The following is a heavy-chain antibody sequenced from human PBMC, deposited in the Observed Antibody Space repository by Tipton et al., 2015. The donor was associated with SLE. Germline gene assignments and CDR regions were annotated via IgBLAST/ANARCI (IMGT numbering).Heavy chain of an antibody. D-gene: IGHD2-15*01. V-gene: IGHV6-1*01. CDR1: GDSVDSTTAA. J-gene: IGHJ4*02. Sequence: TLSLTCAISGDSVDSTTAAWTWIRQSPSRGLEWLGRTYYRSKLFTDYALSVKSRITINPDTSKNQFSLQLRSVTPDDTAVYYCAQDSQSTRGHFDSWGQGTLLTVSS. CDR3: AQDSQSTRGHFDS. CDR2: TYYRSKLFT.